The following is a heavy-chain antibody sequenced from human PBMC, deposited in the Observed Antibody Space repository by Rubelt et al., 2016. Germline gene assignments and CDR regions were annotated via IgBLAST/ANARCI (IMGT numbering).Heavy chain of an antibody. J-gene: IGHJ5*02. V-gene: IGHV1-18*01. Sequence: QVQLVQSGAEVKKPGASVKVSCKASGYTFTSYGISWVRQAPGQGLEWMGWISAYNGNTNYAQKLQVIVTMPTDTSTSTAYMELRSLRSDDTAVYYCARDPTTRFTSTGWFDPWGQGTLVTVSS. CDR2: ISAYNGNT. CDR3: ARDPTTRFTSTGWFDP. CDR1: GYTFTSYG. D-gene: IGHD5-12*01.